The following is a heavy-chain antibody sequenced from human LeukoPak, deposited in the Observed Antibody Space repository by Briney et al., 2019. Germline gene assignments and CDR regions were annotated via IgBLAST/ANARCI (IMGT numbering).Heavy chain of an antibody. J-gene: IGHJ4*02. CDR1: GFTFSDYY. D-gene: IGHD6-19*01. V-gene: IGHV3-11*04. CDR3: ARRAVAGEYYFDY. CDR2: ISSSGSTI. Sequence: GGSLRLSCAASGFTFSDYYMSWLRQAPGKGLEWVSYISSSGSTIYYADSVKGRFTISRDNAKKSLYLQMNSLRAEDTAVYYCARRAVAGEYYFDYWGQGTLVTVSS.